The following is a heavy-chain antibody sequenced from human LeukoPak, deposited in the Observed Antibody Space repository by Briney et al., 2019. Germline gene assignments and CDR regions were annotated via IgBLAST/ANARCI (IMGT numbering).Heavy chain of an antibody. D-gene: IGHD6-13*01. CDR3: ARVSSSWYLNDAFVI. CDR2: IYTSGST. Sequence: SETLSLTCTVSGGSISSYYWSWIRQPAGKGLERIGRIYTSGSTNYNPSLKSRVTMSVDTSKNQFSLKLSSVTAADTAVYYCARVSSSWYLNDAFVIWGQGTMVTVSS. CDR1: GGSISSYY. J-gene: IGHJ3*02. V-gene: IGHV4-4*07.